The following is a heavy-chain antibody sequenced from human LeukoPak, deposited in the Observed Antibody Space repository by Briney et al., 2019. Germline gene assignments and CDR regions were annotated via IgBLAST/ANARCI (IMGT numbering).Heavy chain of an antibody. Sequence: GGSLRLSCAASGFTFSSYEMNWVRKAPGKGLEWLSYIKNDGSKIYYTDSVKGRFTISRDNAKNSLFLQMNSLRAEDTAVYYCVRGSLSDRGDYWGQGTLVTVSS. CDR1: GFTFSSYE. D-gene: IGHD3-16*01. V-gene: IGHV3-48*03. CDR3: VRGSLSDRGDY. J-gene: IGHJ4*02. CDR2: IKNDGSKI.